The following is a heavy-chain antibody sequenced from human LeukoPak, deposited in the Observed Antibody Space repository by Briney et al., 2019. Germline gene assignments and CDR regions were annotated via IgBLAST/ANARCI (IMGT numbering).Heavy chain of an antibody. V-gene: IGHV4-38-2*02. CDR2: INHSGST. J-gene: IGHJ4*02. CDR3: ARGRKGGSGSKRLDY. D-gene: IGHD3-10*01. CDR1: GYSISSGYY. Sequence: PSETLSLTCTVSGYSISSGYYWGWIRQPPGKGLEWIGEINHSGSTNYNPSLKSRVTISVDTSKNQFSLKLSSVTAADTAVYYCARGRKGGSGSKRLDYWGQGTLVTVSS.